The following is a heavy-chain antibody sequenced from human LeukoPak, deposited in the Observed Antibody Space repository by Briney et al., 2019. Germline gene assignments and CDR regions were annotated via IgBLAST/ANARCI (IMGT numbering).Heavy chain of an antibody. J-gene: IGHJ4*02. CDR2: IYYSGST. D-gene: IGHD3-3*01. Sequence: PSETLSLTCTVSGGSISSSSYYWGWIRQPPGKGLEWIGSIYYSGSTYFNPSLKSRVTISVDTFKNQFSLKLSSVTAADTAVYYCAEAPLLLYDFWSGYPEGLDYWGQGTLVTVSS. CDR1: GGSISSSSYY. CDR3: AEAPLLLYDFWSGYPEGLDY. V-gene: IGHV4-39*01.